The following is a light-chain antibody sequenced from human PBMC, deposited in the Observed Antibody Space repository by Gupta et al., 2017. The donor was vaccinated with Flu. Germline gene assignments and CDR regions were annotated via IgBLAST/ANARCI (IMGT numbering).Light chain of an antibody. CDR3: QQELSTPFT. J-gene: IGKJ3*01. Sequence: DIAVTQSPDSLVVSLGETAAINCRATHSLTDGSDNKNYLAWYQGKVGQPPRLLISWASTRVSGVPDSFIGRGSGTEFTLTINNRQAEDVAVYYCQQELSTPFTFGHGTKVD. CDR2: WAS. V-gene: IGKV4-1*01. CDR1: HSLTDGSDNKNY.